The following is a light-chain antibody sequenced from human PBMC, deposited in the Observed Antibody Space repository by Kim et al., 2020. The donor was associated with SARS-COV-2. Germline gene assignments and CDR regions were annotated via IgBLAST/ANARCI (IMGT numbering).Light chain of an antibody. CDR1: SSDVGGYNY. J-gene: IGLJ2*01. CDR2: DGS. CDR3: SSYTSSSTVV. Sequence: GQSSTRSCTGTSSDVGGYNYVCWYQQHPGKAPKLMIYDGSNRPSGVSNRFSGSKSGNTASLTISGLQAEDEADYYCSSYTSSSTVVFGGGTQLTVL. V-gene: IGLV2-14*03.